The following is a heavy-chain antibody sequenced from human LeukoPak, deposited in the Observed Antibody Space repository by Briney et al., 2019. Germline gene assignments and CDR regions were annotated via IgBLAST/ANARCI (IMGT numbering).Heavy chain of an antibody. J-gene: IGHJ4*02. CDR2: INHSGST. CDR1: GGSFNGYY. D-gene: IGHD4-17*01. CDR3: ARQDYGEGGFDY. Sequence: SETLSLTCAVYGGSFNGYYWSWIRQPPGKGLEWIGEINHSGSTNYNPSLKSRVTISVDTSKNQFSLKLSSVTAADTAVYYCARQDYGEGGFDYWGQGTLVTVSS. V-gene: IGHV4-34*01.